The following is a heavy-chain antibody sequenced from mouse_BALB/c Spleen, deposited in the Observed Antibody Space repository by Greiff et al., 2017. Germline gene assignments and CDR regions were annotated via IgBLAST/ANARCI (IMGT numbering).Heavy chain of an antibody. CDR3: ARDRGSSPYAMDY. V-gene: IGHV5-4*02. CDR2: ISDGGSYT. CDR1: GFTFSDYY. J-gene: IGHJ4*01. Sequence: EVQVVESGGGLVKPGGSLKLSCAASGFTFSDYYMYWVRQTPEKRLEWVATISDGGSYTYYPDSVKGRFTISRDNAKNNLYLQMSSLKSEDTAMYYCARDRGSSPYAMDYWGQGTSVTVSS. D-gene: IGHD1-1*01.